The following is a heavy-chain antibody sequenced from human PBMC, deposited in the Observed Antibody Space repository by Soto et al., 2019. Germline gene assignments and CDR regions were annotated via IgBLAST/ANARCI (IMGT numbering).Heavy chain of an antibody. Sequence: EVQLVESGGGLVKPGESLRLSCAASGFTFSNYNINWVRQAPGKGLEWVSSIRSRSIDMYYADSVKGRFTIYRDDAKNSLSLQMNGLRAEDTAVYFCARESYPAQAFDIWGQGTMVTVSS. D-gene: IGHD2-2*01. J-gene: IGHJ3*02. CDR2: IRSRSIDM. CDR3: ARESYPAQAFDI. V-gene: IGHV3-21*01. CDR1: GFTFSNYN.